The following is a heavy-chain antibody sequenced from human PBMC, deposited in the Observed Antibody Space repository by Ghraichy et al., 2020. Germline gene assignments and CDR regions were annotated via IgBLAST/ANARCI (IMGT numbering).Heavy chain of an antibody. CDR3: TTLSMTVTHGGDY. D-gene: IGHD4-17*01. Sequence: GGSLRLSCAASGLIFSDAWMSWVRQAPGRGLEWVGRIKTRSSGGTTDYAAPVKDRFTISRDDYEKTLYLQMNGLKTDDTGVYYCTTLSMTVTHGGDYWGRGTLVTVSS. CDR1: GLIFSDAW. V-gene: IGHV3-15*01. J-gene: IGHJ4*02. CDR2: IKTRSSGGTT.